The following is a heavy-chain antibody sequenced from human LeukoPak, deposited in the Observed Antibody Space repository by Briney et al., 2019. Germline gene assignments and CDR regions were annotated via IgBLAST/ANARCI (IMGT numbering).Heavy chain of an antibody. CDR3: TPPPSIDY. Sequence: GGSLRLSCAASGFTLSRTWMNWVRQAPGKGLEWFGRIKSKTDGGTTDYAAPVQGRFTISRDESKNMMYLQMNSLKSEDTAVYYCTPPPSIDYWGQGTLVTVSS. J-gene: IGHJ4*02. D-gene: IGHD1-14*01. V-gene: IGHV3-15*07. CDR1: GFTLSRTW. CDR2: IKSKTDGGTT.